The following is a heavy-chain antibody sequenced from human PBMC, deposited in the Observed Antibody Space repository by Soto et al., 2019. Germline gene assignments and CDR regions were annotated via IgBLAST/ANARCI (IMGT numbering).Heavy chain of an antibody. D-gene: IGHD2-2*02. CDR3: ARLVGYQLLYTKNAFDI. V-gene: IGHV4-31*03. Sequence: SETLSLTCTVPGGSISSGGYYWNWIRQHPGKGLEWIGYIYYSGSTYYNPSLKSRVTISVDTSKNQFSLKLSSVTAADTAVYYCARLVGYQLLYTKNAFDIWGQGTMVTVSS. J-gene: IGHJ3*02. CDR2: IYYSGST. CDR1: GGSISSGGYY.